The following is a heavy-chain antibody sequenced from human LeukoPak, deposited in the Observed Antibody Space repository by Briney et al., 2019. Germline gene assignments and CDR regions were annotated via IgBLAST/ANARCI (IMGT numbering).Heavy chain of an antibody. D-gene: IGHD2-15*01. V-gene: IGHV3-7*01. Sequence: SGGSLRLSCAASGFTFSSYWMSWVRQAPGKGLEWVANIKQDGSEKYYVDSVKGRFTISRDNAKNSLYPQMNSLRAEDTAVYYCARDAPPYCSGGSCYSRYWGQGTLVTVSS. J-gene: IGHJ4*02. CDR3: ARDAPPYCSGGSCYSRY. CDR2: IKQDGSEK. CDR1: GFTFSSYW.